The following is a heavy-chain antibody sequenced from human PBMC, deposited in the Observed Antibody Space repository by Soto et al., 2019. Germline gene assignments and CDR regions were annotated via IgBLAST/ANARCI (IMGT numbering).Heavy chain of an antibody. V-gene: IGHV1-8*01. J-gene: IGHJ6*03. CDR1: GYTFTSYD. D-gene: IGHD3-3*01. Sequence: ASVKVSCKASGYTFTSYDINWVRQATGQGLEWMGWMNPNSGNTGYAQKFQARVTMTRNTSISTAYMELSSLRSEDTAVYYCARRAYYDFWSGYYPNYYYYMDVWGKGTTVTVSS. CDR2: MNPNSGNT. CDR3: ARRAYYDFWSGYYPNYYYYMDV.